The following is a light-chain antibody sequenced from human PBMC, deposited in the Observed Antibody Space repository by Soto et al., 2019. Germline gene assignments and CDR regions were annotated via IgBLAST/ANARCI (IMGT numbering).Light chain of an antibody. V-gene: IGKV3-15*01. CDR2: GAS. Sequence: EIVMTQSPATLSVSPGERATLSCRGSQTVLSNLAWYHQKPGQAPRLLIYGASTRATGIPARFSGSGSGTDFTLTIRSLQPEDFATYYCQQSYSTPLTFGGGITGDIK. J-gene: IGKJ4*01. CDR1: QTVLSN. CDR3: QQSYSTPLT.